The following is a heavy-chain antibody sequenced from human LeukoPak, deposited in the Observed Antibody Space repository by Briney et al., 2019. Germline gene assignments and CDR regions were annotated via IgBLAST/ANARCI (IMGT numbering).Heavy chain of an antibody. V-gene: IGHV3-48*02. Sequence: GGSLRLSCAASGFTFSSYSMNWVRQAPGKGLEWVSYISSSSSTIYYADSVKGRFTTSRDNAKNSLYLQMNSLRDEDTAVYYCARDLTFGSVPEWSYWGQGTLVTVSS. CDR2: ISSSSSTI. J-gene: IGHJ4*02. D-gene: IGHD3-10*01. CDR1: GFTFSSYS. CDR3: ARDLTFGSVPEWSY.